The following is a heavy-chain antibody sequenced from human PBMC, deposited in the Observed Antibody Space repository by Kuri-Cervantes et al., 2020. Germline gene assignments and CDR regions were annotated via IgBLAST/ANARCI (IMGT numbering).Heavy chain of an antibody. CDR2: ISSSSSYI. Sequence: GESLKISCAASGFTFSSYSMNWVRQAPGKGLEWVSSISSSSSYIYYADSVKGRFTISRDNSKNTLYLQMNSLRAEDTAVYYCARDPSSTSYYYYYYGMDVWGQGTTVTVSS. J-gene: IGHJ6*02. CDR3: ARDPSSTSYYYYYYGMDV. V-gene: IGHV3-21*04. D-gene: IGHD2-2*01. CDR1: GFTFSSYS.